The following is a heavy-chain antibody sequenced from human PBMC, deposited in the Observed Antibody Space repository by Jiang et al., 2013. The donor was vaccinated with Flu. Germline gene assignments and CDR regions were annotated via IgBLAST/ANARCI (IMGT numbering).Heavy chain of an antibody. CDR3: TRGPVEVGAFDI. CDR2: ISYDGGTD. Sequence: QLLESGGGLAQPGKSLRLSCAASGFMFSRDAMHWVRQAPGKGLQWVAVISYDGGTDFYADSVKGRFTISRDNSKNTVYLQMDSLRVEDTAVYYCTRGPVEVGAFDIWGQGTMVTVS. CDR1: GFMFSRDA. J-gene: IGHJ3*02. V-gene: IGHV3-30-3*01.